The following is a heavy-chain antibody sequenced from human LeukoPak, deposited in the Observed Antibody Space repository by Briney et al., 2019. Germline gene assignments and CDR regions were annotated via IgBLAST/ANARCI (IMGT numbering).Heavy chain of an antibody. V-gene: IGHV4-59*01. CDR2: IYYSAST. CDR1: GGSLSSYY. Sequence: SETLSLTCTVSGGSLSSYYWSWIRQAPGKGLEWIGYIYYSASTNYNPSPKNRVITSVDTNKTLFSLKLSSVTAADTAVYYCARFETTRGYGWFDPWGQGTLATVSS. D-gene: IGHD5-12*01. CDR3: ARFETTRGYGWFDP. J-gene: IGHJ5*02.